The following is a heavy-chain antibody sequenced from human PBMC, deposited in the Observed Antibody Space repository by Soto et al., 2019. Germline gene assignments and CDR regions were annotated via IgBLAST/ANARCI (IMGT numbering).Heavy chain of an antibody. V-gene: IGHV4-59*12. Sequence: PSETLSLTCTVSGGSIDYYRWSWIRQPPGKGLEWIGDISDSGSTNYNLSLRSRVTILVDNAKNTLYLQMNSLRAEDTAVYYCARYSRSSAGYYFGMDVWGQGTTVTVSS. CDR1: GGSIDYYR. CDR2: ISDSGST. CDR3: ARYSRSSAGYYFGMDV. D-gene: IGHD6-6*01. J-gene: IGHJ6*02.